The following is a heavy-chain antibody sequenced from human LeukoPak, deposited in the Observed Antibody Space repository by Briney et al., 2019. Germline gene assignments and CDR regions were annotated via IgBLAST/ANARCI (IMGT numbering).Heavy chain of an antibody. CDR1: GGSISSGGYY. Sequence: SQTLSLTCTVSGGSISSGGYYWSWIRQHPGKGLEWIGYIYYSGSTYYNPSLKSRVTTSVDTSKNQFSLKLSSVTAADTAVYFCARAVISFAGLIAKGFDSWGQGTLVTISS. CDR3: ARAVISFAGLIAKGFDS. J-gene: IGHJ4*02. D-gene: IGHD3-16*02. V-gene: IGHV4-31*03. CDR2: IYYSGST.